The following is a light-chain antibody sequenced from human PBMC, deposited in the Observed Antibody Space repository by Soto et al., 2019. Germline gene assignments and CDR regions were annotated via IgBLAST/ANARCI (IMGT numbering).Light chain of an antibody. CDR1: SSNIGSNS. CDR3: AAWDDSLDGYV. V-gene: IGLV1-44*01. CDR2: SNI. J-gene: IGLJ1*01. Sequence: QSALTQPPSAPGTPGQRVTISCSGSSSNIGSNSVNWYQHLPGTAPKLLIYSNIQRPSGVPDRFSGSKSGTSASLAISGLQSEDEADYYCAAWDDSLDGYVFGTGTKVTVL.